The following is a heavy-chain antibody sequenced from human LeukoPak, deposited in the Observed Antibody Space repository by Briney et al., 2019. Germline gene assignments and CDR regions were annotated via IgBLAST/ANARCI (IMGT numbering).Heavy chain of an antibody. CDR1: GFTFRSYS. D-gene: IGHD1-1*01. J-gene: IGHJ6*03. CDR2: IISSSSHI. Sequence: GGSLRLSCAASGFTFRSYSMNWVRQAPGKGLEWVSSIISSSSHIYYADSVKGRFTISRDNAKISLYLQMNSLRAEDTAVYYCATTRAPSNGRVLYYMDVWGKGTTVTVSS. CDR3: ATTRAPSNGRVLYYMDV. V-gene: IGHV3-21*01.